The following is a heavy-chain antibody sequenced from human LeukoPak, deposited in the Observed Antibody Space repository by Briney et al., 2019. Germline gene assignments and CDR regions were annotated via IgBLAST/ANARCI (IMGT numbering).Heavy chain of an antibody. D-gene: IGHD4-11*01. V-gene: IGHV3-73*01. Sequence: GGSLKLSCAASGFIFSGSAMHWVRQASGKGLEWVGRIRSKANNYATAYAASVKGRFTISRDDSKNTAYLQMNSLKSEDTAVYYCARDSIRQQLYYFDLWGRGTLVTVSS. J-gene: IGHJ4*02. CDR2: IRSKANNYAT. CDR3: ARDSIRQQLYYFDL. CDR1: GFIFSGSA.